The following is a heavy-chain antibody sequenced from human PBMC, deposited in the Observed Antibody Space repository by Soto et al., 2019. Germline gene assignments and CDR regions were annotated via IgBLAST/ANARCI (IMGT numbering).Heavy chain of an antibody. CDR3: AKDRDDFWSGYYWFDP. CDR1: GFTFSSYS. J-gene: IGHJ5*02. V-gene: IGHV3-48*01. CDR2: ISSSSSTI. D-gene: IGHD3-3*01. Sequence: GGSLRLSCAASGFTFSSYSMNWVRQAPGKGLEWVSYISSSSSTIYYADSVKGRFTISRDNAKNSLYLQMNSLRAEDTAVYYCAKDRDDFWSGYYWFDPWGQGTLVTVSS.